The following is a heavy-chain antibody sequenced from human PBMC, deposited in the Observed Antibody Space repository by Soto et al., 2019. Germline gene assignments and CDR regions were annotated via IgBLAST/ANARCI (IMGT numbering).Heavy chain of an antibody. Sequence: QVQLVESGGGVVQSGRSLRLSCAASGFTLSSYGMHWVRQAPGKGLEWVAVISYDGSNNYYADSVKGRFTISRDNSKNTLYRQMNSLRGEDTAVYYCAKDLQQQVAPGDYYGMDVWGQGTTVTVSS. V-gene: IGHV3-30*18. J-gene: IGHJ6*02. CDR2: ISYDGSNN. CDR3: AKDLQQQVAPGDYYGMDV. CDR1: GFTLSSYG. D-gene: IGHD6-13*01.